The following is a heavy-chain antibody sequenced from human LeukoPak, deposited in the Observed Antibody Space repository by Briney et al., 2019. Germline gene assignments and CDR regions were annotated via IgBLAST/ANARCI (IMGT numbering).Heavy chain of an antibody. J-gene: IGHJ4*02. Sequence: GGSLRLSCAASGFTFSRYWMHWVRQAPGKGLVWVSRINSDGSSTNYADSVKGRFTISRDNAKNTLYLQMNSLRAEDTAVYYCARDPLGWELPSDFWGQGTLVTVSS. D-gene: IGHD1-26*01. CDR1: GFTFSRYW. CDR3: ARDPLGWELPSDF. V-gene: IGHV3-74*01. CDR2: INSDGSST.